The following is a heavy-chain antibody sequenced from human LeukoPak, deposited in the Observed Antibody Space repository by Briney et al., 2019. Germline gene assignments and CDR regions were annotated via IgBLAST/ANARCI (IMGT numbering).Heavy chain of an antibody. CDR1: GFTLRSYT. Sequence: GGCLRLSCAPSGFTLRSYTMSSVRETPGERLWCVSAISGSGGSTYYADSVKGQFTISSDNSRKTLYLQMTSLRAEDTAVYYCAKGGERGCYSHFDYWGQGTLVTVSS. CDR3: AKGGERGCYSHFDY. CDR2: ISGSGGST. V-gene: IGHV3-23*01. D-gene: IGHD3-16*01. J-gene: IGHJ4*02.